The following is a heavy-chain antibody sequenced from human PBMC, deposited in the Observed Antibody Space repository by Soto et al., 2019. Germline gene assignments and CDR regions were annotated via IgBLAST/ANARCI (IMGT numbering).Heavy chain of an antibody. V-gene: IGHV1-18*01. Sequence: ASVKVSCKASGYTFTSYGISWVRQAPGQGLEWMGWISAYNGNTNYAQKLQGRVTMTTDTSTSTAYMELRSLRSDDTAVYYCAREYLLRYFDWSPGNWFDPWGQGTLVTVSS. CDR2: ISAYNGNT. D-gene: IGHD3-9*01. J-gene: IGHJ5*02. CDR1: GYTFTSYG. CDR3: AREYLLRYFDWSPGNWFDP.